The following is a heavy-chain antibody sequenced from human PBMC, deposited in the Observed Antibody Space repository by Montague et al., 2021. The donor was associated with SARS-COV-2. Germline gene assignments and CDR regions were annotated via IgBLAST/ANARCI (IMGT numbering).Heavy chain of an antibody. J-gene: IGHJ3*01. D-gene: IGHD3-3*01. CDR1: SGSFSDFY. V-gene: IGHV4-34*01. CDR2: INHTGSA. CDR3: ARGQVTRAGVLIFIPAAGHLDA. Sequence: SETLSLTCAVYSGSFSDFYWTGFRQSPGKGLEWIGEINHTGSATYNPSPKGRGTLSRDTSKKQLFLTLQSVTPADTAIYYCARGQVTRAGVLIFIPAAGHLDAWGQGTSVIVSS.